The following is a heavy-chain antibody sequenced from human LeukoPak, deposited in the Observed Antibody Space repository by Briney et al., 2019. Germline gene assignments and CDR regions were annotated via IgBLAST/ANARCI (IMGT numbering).Heavy chain of an antibody. CDR3: AKEGVVPAAINAFDI. Sequence: GGSLRLSCAASGFTFSTYDMHWVRQATGKGLEWVSAIGIAGDTYYPGSVKGRFTISRENAKNTLYLQMNSLRAEDTAVYYCAKEGVVPAAINAFDIWGQGTMVTVSS. CDR1: GFTFSTYD. J-gene: IGHJ3*02. CDR2: IGIAGDT. V-gene: IGHV3-13*01. D-gene: IGHD2-2*01.